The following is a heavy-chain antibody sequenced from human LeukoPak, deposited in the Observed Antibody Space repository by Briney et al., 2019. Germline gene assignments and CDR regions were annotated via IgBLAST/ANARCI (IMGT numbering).Heavy chain of an antibody. Sequence: PSETLSLTCTVSGGSISSYYWSWIRQPPGKGLEWIGYIYYSGSTNYNPSLKSRVTISVDTSKNQFSLKLSSVTAADTAVYYCARARHYYGSGSYYLNWFDPWGQGTLVTVSS. J-gene: IGHJ5*02. D-gene: IGHD3-10*01. CDR1: GGSISSYY. CDR2: IYYSGST. V-gene: IGHV4-59*01. CDR3: ARARHYYGSGSYYLNWFDP.